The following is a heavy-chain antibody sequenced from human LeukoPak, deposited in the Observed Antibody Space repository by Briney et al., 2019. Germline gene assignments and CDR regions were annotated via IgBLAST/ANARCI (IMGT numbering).Heavy chain of an antibody. J-gene: IGHJ5*02. CDR1: DGSFSGYY. CDR2: INHSGST. V-gene: IGHV4-34*01. D-gene: IGHD3-10*01. CDR3: ARGITMVRGVENWFDP. Sequence: PAETLSLTCAVYDGSFSGYYWSWIRQPPGKGLEWIGEINHSGSTNYNPSLKSRVTISVDTSKNQFSLKLSSVTAADTAVYYCARGITMVRGVENWFDPWGQGTLVTVSS.